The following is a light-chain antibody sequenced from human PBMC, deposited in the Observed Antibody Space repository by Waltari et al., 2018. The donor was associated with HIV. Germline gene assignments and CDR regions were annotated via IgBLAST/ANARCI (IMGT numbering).Light chain of an antibody. CDR3: SSYTASNTLWV. V-gene: IGLV2-14*03. Sequence: QSALTQPASVSGSRGQSITMSCTGTSGYLGVYNHVSWFQQRPGKAPKLIIYDVTDRPSWVSKRFSGSKSGITASLTISGLQADDEGDYYCSSYTASNTLWVFGGGTKLTVL. CDR2: DVT. CDR1: SGYLGVYNH. J-gene: IGLJ3*02.